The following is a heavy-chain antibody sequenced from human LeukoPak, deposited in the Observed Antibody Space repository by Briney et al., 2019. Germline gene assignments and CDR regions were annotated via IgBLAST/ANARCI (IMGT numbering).Heavy chain of an antibody. CDR3: AKKKVRGVMVYGMDV. CDR1: GFTFSSYA. Sequence: GGSLRLSCAASGFTFSSYAMSWVRQAPGKGLEWVSVISGSGGSTYYADSVKGRFTISRDNSKNTLYLQMNSLRAEDTAVYYCAKKKVRGVMVYGMDVWGQGTTVTVSS. D-gene: IGHD3-10*01. CDR2: ISGSGGST. V-gene: IGHV3-23*01. J-gene: IGHJ6*02.